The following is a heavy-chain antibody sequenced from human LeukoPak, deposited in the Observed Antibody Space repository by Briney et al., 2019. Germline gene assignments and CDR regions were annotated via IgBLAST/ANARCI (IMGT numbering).Heavy chain of an antibody. CDR3: ARGRKRCSSTSCYRRNWFDP. J-gene: IGHJ5*02. V-gene: IGHV4-34*01. Sequence: RTSETLSLTCAVYGGSFSGYYWSWIRQPPGKRLEWIGEINHSGSTNYNPSLKSRVTISVDTSKNQFSLKLSSVTAADTAVYYCARGRKRCSSTSCYRRNWFDPWGQGTLVTVSS. CDR2: INHSGST. D-gene: IGHD2-2*02. CDR1: GGSFSGYY.